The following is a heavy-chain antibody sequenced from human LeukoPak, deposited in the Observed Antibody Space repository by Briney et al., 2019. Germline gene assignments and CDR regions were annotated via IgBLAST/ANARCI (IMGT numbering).Heavy chain of an antibody. Sequence: SETLSLTCTVSGDSISGYYWTWIRQPAGKGLEWIGRMHISGSTNYNPSLKSRVTVSVDTSKNQFSLRLTSVTAADTAVYYCARDGGSGWYNYWGQGTLVTVSS. V-gene: IGHV4-4*07. CDR2: MHISGST. CDR1: GDSISGYY. CDR3: ARDGGSGWYNY. D-gene: IGHD6-19*01. J-gene: IGHJ4*02.